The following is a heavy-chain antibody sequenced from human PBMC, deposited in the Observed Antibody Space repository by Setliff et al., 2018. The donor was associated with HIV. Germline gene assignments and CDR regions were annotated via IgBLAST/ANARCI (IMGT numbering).Heavy chain of an antibody. CDR2: IRSKAYGGTT. Sequence: GGSLRLSCTASGFTFGDYAMSWVRQAPGKGLEWVGFIRSKAYGGTTEYAASVKGRFTISRDDSKSIAYLQMNSLKTEDTAVYYCTRDPAIWSGYPDGMDVWGQGTTVTVSS. D-gene: IGHD3-3*01. CDR1: GFTFGDYA. CDR3: TRDPAIWSGYPDGMDV. V-gene: IGHV3-49*04. J-gene: IGHJ6*02.